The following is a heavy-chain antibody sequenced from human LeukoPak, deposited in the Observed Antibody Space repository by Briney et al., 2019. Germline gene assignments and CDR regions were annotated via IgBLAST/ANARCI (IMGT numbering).Heavy chain of an antibody. J-gene: IGHJ4*02. D-gene: IGHD4-11*01. V-gene: IGHV4-34*01. CDR1: GGSFSGYY. CDR2: INHSGST. CDR3: ARAPYSYFDY. Sequence: PSETLSLTCAVCGGSFSGYYWSWIRQPPGKGLEWIGEINHSGSTNYNPSLKSRVTISVDTSKNQFSLKLSSVTAADAAVYYCARAPYSYFDYWGQGTLVTVSS.